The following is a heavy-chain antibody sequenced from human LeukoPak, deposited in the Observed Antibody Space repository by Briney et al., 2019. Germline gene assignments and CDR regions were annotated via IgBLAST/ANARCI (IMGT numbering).Heavy chain of an antibody. J-gene: IGHJ4*02. CDR1: GFTFSSYA. D-gene: IGHD6-6*01. Sequence: SGGSLRLSCAASGFTFSSYAMSWVRQAPGKGLEWVSAISGSGGSTYYADSVKGRFTISRDNSKNTLYLQMNSLRAEDTAVYYCAKDSYSSSSPPFDYWGQGTLVTVSS. CDR2: ISGSGGST. CDR3: AKDSYSSSSPPFDY. V-gene: IGHV3-23*01.